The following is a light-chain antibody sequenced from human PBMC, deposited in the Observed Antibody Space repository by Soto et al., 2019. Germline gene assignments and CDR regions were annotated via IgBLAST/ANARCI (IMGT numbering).Light chain of an antibody. Sequence: QSVLTQPASVSGSPGQSITISCTGTSSDVGGYDYVSWYQQHPGKAPKLMIYDVSNRPSGVSNRFSGSKSGNTASLTISGLQPEYDADYYCCSYTSSNTLVVFGRGTQLTVL. CDR2: DVS. V-gene: IGLV2-14*03. CDR1: SSDVGGYDY. CDR3: CSYTSSNTLVV. J-gene: IGLJ2*01.